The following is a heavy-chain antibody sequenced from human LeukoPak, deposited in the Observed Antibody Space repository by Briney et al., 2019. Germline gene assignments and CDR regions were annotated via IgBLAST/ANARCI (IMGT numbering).Heavy chain of an antibody. CDR2: IIPIFGTA. CDR1: GGTFSSYA. J-gene: IGHJ5*02. V-gene: IGHV1-69*06. CDR3: ARVLGFNDILTGYTYGWFDP. Sequence: SVKVSCKASGGTFSSYAISWVRQAPGQGLEWMGGIIPIFGTANYAQKFQGRVTITADKSTSTAYMELSSLRPEDTAVYYCARVLGFNDILTGYTYGWFDPWGQGTLVTVSS. D-gene: IGHD3-9*01.